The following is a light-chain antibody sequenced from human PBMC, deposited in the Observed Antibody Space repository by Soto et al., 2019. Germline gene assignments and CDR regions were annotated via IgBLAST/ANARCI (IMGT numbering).Light chain of an antibody. CDR2: GAS. V-gene: IGKV3-15*01. CDR3: HQYHYWWT. Sequence: EIVMTQSPATLSVSPGERVTLSCRASQSVSGHLAWYQQKPGQAPRLIISGASTRATGIPARFSGSGSGTEFTLTISSLQSEDVAVYYCHQYHYWWTFGQGTKVEIK. CDR1: QSVSGH. J-gene: IGKJ1*01.